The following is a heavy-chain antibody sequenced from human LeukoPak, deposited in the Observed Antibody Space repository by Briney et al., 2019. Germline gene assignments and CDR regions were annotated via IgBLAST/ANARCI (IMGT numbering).Heavy chain of an antibody. CDR2: INHSGST. V-gene: IGHV4-34*01. Sequence: SETLSLTCAVYGGSFGGYYWGWIRQPPGKGLEWIGEINHSGSTNYNPSLKSRVTISVDTSKNQFSLKLSSVTAADTAVYYCARRGRVAGTRYFDYWGQGTLVTVSS. CDR3: ARRGRVAGTRYFDY. J-gene: IGHJ4*02. CDR1: GGSFGGYY. D-gene: IGHD6-19*01.